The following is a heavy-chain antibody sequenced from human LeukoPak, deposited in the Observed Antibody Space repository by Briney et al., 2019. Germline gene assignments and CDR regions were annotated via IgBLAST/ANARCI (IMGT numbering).Heavy chain of an antibody. CDR3: ARGRYYYGAYSNYVRSPLIDY. CDR1: GGSFSGYY. Sequence: PSETLSLTCAVYGGSFSGYYWSWIRQPPGKGLEWIGEINHSGSTNYNPSLKSRVTISVGTSKNQFSLKLSSVTAADTAVYYCARGRYYYGAYSNYVRSPLIDYWGQGTLVTVSS. D-gene: IGHD4-11*01. J-gene: IGHJ4*02. CDR2: INHSGST. V-gene: IGHV4-34*01.